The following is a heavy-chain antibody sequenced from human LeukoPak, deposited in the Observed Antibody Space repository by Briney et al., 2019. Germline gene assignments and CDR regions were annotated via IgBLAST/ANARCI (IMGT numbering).Heavy chain of an antibody. CDR1: GSSISSGDYY. Sequence: PSETLSLTCTVSGSSISSGDYYWSWIRQPPGKGLEWIGYIYYSGSTYYNPSLKSRVTISVDTSKNQFSLKLSSVTAADTAVYYCARDTLGSSGCYYFDYWGQGTLVTVSS. V-gene: IGHV4-30-4*01. CDR2: IYYSGST. D-gene: IGHD3-22*01. J-gene: IGHJ4*02. CDR3: ARDTLGSSGCYYFDY.